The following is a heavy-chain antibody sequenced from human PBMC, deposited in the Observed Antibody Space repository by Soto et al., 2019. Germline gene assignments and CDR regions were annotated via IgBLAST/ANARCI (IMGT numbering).Heavy chain of an antibody. Sequence: PGGSLRLSCAASGFTVSSKYMSWVRQAPGKGLGWVSIIWSAGLIYYADPVRGRFTISRDISKNILYLEMTSLRADDTAVYYCAREAPMDVWGQGTTVTVSS. CDR2: IWSAGLI. CDR3: AREAPMDV. V-gene: IGHV3-53*01. CDR1: GFTVSSKY. J-gene: IGHJ6*02.